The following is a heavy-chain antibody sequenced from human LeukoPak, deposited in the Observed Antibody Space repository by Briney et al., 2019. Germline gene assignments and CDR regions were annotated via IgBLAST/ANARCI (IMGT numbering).Heavy chain of an antibody. CDR1: GGSFSGYY. V-gene: IGHV4-34*01. Sequence: PSETLSLTCAVYGGSFSGYYWSWIRQPPGKGLEWIGEINHSGSTNYNPSLKSRVTISVDTSKNQFSLKLSSVTAADTAVYYCARVLPGSLGGGWFDPWGQGTLVTVSS. D-gene: IGHD3-10*01. CDR2: INHSGST. J-gene: IGHJ5*02. CDR3: ARVLPGSLGGGWFDP.